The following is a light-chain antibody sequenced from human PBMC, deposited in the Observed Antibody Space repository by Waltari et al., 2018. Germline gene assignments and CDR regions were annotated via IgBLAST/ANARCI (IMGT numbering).Light chain of an antibody. V-gene: IGLV2-23*02. CDR1: RRAVGGYNY. CDR3: CSYAGSSTLV. CDR2: EFS. J-gene: IGLJ2*01. Sequence: QSALTQPASVSGSPGQSTTILCTGTRRAVGGYNYAPWYQQPPGKAPHLMIYEFSKRPSGVSNRCSGSESGNTASLTIAGLQAEDEADYYCCSYAGSSTLVFGGGTKLTVL.